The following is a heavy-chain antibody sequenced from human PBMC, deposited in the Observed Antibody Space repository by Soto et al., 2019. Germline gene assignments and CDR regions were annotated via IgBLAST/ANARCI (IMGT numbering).Heavy chain of an antibody. CDR2: IDPSDSYT. J-gene: IGHJ6*02. V-gene: IGHV5-10-1*01. CDR3: ARLPVSWSFWDRVAVAGPKPYGMDV. CDR1: GYSFTSYW. Sequence: PGESLKISCKGSGYSFTSYWISWVRQMPGKGLEWMGRIDPSDSYTNYSPSFQGYVTISADKSISTAYLQWSSLKASDTAMYYCARLPVSWSFWDRVAVAGPKPYGMDVWGQGTTVTVSS. D-gene: IGHD6-19*01.